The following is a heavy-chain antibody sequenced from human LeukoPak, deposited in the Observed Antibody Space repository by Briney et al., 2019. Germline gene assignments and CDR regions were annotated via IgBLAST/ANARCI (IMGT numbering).Heavy chain of an antibody. V-gene: IGHV4-31*03. D-gene: IGHD2-2*01. Sequence: SQTLSLTCTVSGGSISSGGSYWSWIRQHPGKGLEWIGYIYYSGSTYYNPSLKSRVTISVDTSKNQFSLKLSSVTAADTAVYYCAREGCSSTSCPEHNWFDPWGQGTLVTVSS. CDR1: GGSISSGGSY. J-gene: IGHJ5*02. CDR2: IYYSGST. CDR3: AREGCSSTSCPEHNWFDP.